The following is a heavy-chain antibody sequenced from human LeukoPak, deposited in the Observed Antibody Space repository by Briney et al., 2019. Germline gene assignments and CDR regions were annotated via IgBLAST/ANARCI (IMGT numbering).Heavy chain of an antibody. CDR3: AMARSRVAGLRYFHH. J-gene: IGHJ1*01. D-gene: IGHD6-19*01. CDR1: GYSFTSYW. Sequence: GESLKISCKGSGYSFTSYWISWVRQMPGKGLEWMGRIDPSDSYTNYSPFFQGHVTISADKSISTAYLQWSSLEASDTAMYYCAMARSRVAGLRYFHHWGQGTLVTVSS. CDR2: IDPSDSYT. V-gene: IGHV5-10-1*01.